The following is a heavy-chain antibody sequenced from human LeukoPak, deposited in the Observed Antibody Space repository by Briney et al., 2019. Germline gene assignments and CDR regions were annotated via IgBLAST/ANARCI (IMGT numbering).Heavy chain of an antibody. CDR1: GFTFSNFW. CDR3: VRDPGWGAIDY. J-gene: IGHJ4*02. Sequence: PGGSLRLSCAASGFTFSNFWMSWVRQAPGKGLEWVADIKEDGSTILFVDSMRGRFTISRDNAKNSLYLQMNSLRVEDTGVYYCVRDPGWGAIDYWGRGSLVTVTS. V-gene: IGHV3-7*01. CDR2: IKEDGSTI. D-gene: IGHD7-27*01.